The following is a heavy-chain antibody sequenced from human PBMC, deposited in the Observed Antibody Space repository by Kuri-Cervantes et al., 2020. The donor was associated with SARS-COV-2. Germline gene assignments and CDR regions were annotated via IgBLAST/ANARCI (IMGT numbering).Heavy chain of an antibody. CDR1: YGTLTSYQ. CDR3: ARGINGYFFFYYLGV. Sequence: SETLSLTCALYYGTLTSYQWSWIRQPPGKGLEWIGGINHRGDTYYNPSLEGRVTISRDTSENKFSLRLSSVTAADTAVYYCARGINGYFFFYYLGVWGKGTTVTVSS. D-gene: IGHD4-17*01. V-gene: IGHV4-34*01. CDR2: INHRGDT. J-gene: IGHJ6*03.